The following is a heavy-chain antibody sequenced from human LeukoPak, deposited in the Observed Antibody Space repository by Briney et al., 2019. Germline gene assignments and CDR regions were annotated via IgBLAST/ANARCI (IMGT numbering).Heavy chain of an antibody. V-gene: IGHV3-30*18. CDR2: ISYDGSNK. Sequence: GGSLRLSCAASGFTLSSYGMHWVRQAPGKGLEWVAVISYDGSNKYYADSVKGRFTISRDNSKNTLYLQMNSLRAEDTAVYYCAKDFELRYFDWLNYYYYGMDVWGQGTTVTVSS. D-gene: IGHD3-9*01. CDR1: GFTLSSYG. CDR3: AKDFELRYFDWLNYYYYGMDV. J-gene: IGHJ6*02.